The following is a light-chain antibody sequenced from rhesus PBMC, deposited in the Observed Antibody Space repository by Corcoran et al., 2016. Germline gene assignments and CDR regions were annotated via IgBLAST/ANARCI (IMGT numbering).Light chain of an antibody. J-gene: IGKJ4*01. Sequence: DIQLTQSPSSLSASVGDTVTITCRASQTISRWLDWHQQKPRKAPQLLIYKASNLQGGVPSRFSGSCSGTDFTLTISSLQPEDFATYYCLQYSSGPLTFGGGTKVELK. CDR2: KAS. CDR1: QTISRW. CDR3: LQYSSGPLT. V-gene: IGKV1-22*01.